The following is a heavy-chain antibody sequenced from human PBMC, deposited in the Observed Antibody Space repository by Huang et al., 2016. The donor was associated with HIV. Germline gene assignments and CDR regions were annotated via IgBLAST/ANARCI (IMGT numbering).Heavy chain of an antibody. J-gene: IGHJ6*02. CDR3: ARVPTPSYYDPWNISPAHEDVYYYNMDV. CDR1: GESFNNYY. Sequence: QVQLQQWGAGVLKPSETLSLTCAVYGESFNNYYWSWVRLLPGRRLEWIGEFNHSGTANYNPSLKTRVTMSVDPSKKQFSLRLASVTAADTAVYYCARVPTPSYYDPWNISPAHEDVYYYNMDVWGQGTTVIVSS. D-gene: IGHD3-10*01. CDR2: FNHSGTA. V-gene: IGHV4-34*02.